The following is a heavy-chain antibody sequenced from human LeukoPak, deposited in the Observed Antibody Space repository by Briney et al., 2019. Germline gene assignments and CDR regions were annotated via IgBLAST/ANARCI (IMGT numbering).Heavy chain of an antibody. CDR1: GYSISSGYY. D-gene: IGHD1-26*01. J-gene: IGHJ3*02. Sequence: SETLSLTCTVSGYSISSGYYWGWIRQPPGKGLEWIGSIYHSGSTYYNPSLKSRVTISVDNSKNQFSLKLSSVTAADTAVYYCARDPAFFEWELLPATNAFDIWGQGTMVTVSS. CDR3: ARDPAFFEWELLPATNAFDI. V-gene: IGHV4-38-2*02. CDR2: IYHSGST.